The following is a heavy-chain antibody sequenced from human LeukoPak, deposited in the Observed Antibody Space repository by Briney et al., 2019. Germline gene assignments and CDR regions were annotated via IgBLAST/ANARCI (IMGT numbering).Heavy chain of an antibody. J-gene: IGHJ4*02. Sequence: GGSLRLSCAASGFTFNNAWMNWVRQAPGKGLEWVGRVKTKTEGVTTDYPAPVKGRFTTSRDDSKATLYLQMNSLKTEDTAVYYCTTRVVTTNDYWGRGTLVTVSS. V-gene: IGHV3-15*01. CDR3: TTRVVTTNDY. CDR2: VKTKTEGVTT. CDR1: GFTFNNAW. D-gene: IGHD2-21*02.